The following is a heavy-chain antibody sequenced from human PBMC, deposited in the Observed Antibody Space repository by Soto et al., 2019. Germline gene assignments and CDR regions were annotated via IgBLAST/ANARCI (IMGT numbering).Heavy chain of an antibody. CDR3: AKDIIPLGSTSHFCFNV. Sequence: EVQLLESGGGLVQPGGSLRLSCAASGFTFSSYAMSWVRQAPGKGLDWVSTISSGGDSTYYADSVKGRFTFSRDNSKNTLSLQMNSLRAEDTAVYYCAKDIIPLGSTSHFCFNVWGRGTMVTVSS. V-gene: IGHV3-23*01. CDR1: GFTFSSYA. D-gene: IGHD1-26*01. J-gene: IGHJ3*01. CDR2: ISSGGDST.